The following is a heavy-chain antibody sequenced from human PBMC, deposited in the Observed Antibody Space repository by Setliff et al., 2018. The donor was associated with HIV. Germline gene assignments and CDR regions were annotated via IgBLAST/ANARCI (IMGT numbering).Heavy chain of an antibody. CDR3: VRWEQDRLDYYYMDV. CDR1: GFTFGNHF. J-gene: IGHJ6*03. V-gene: IGHV3-7*03. Sequence: GGSLRLSCAASGFTFGNHFMAWVRQAPGKGLEWVASIKQDGVGKYYGDSGKGRFTISRDNAKNLPLLQITSRRVDDTAVYYCVRWEQDRLDYYYMDVWGKGTSVTVSS. D-gene: IGHD1-26*01. CDR2: IKQDGVGK.